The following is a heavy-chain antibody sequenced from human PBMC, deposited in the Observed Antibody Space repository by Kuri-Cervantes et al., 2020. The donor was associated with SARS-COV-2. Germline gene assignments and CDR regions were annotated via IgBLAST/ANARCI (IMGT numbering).Heavy chain of an antibody. CDR3: AGGPQNYCSGGSCYPYYYYGMDV. Sequence: ASVKVSCKASGYTFTSYAMHWVRQAPGQRLEWMGWINAGNGNTKYSQKFQGRVTITRDTSASTAYMELSSLRSEDTAVYYCAGGPQNYCSGGSCYPYYYYGMDVWGQGTTVTVSS. D-gene: IGHD2-15*01. CDR1: GYTFTSYA. V-gene: IGHV1-3*01. J-gene: IGHJ6*02. CDR2: INAGNGNT.